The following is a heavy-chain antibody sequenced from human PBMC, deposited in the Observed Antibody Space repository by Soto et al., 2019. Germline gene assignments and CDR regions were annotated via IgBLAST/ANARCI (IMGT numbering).Heavy chain of an antibody. J-gene: IGHJ6*03. CDR1: GFTFSSYD. V-gene: IGHV3-13*01. CDR3: ARGPVTDYYYYMDV. D-gene: IGHD1-20*01. CDR2: IGTAGDT. Sequence: GGSLRLSCAASGFTFSSYDMHWVPQATGKGLEWVSAIGTAGDTYYPGSVKGRFTISRENAKDSLYLQMNSLRAGDTAVYYCARGPVTDYYYYMDVWGKGTTVTVSS.